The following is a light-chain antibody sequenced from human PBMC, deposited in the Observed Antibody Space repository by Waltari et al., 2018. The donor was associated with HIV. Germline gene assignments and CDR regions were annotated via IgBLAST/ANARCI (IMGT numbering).Light chain of an antibody. CDR1: SSNIGSNS. CDR2: TDT. J-gene: IGLJ2*01. Sequence: SVLTQPPSASGTPGQKVTISCSGSSSNIGSNSVFWYQQLPGAAPKLLIYTDTPRPAWVPDRFSGSKSGASASLAISGLRSEDEAVYSCATWDDSLNGVLFGGGTNLNVL. V-gene: IGLV1-47*01. CDR3: ATWDDSLNGVL.